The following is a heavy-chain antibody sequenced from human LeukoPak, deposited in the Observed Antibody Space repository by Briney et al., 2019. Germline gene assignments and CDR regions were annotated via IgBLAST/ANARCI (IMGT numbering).Heavy chain of an antibody. CDR3: AKAVGATLGAFDI. CDR2: ISSSSTYI. CDR1: GFTFSSYT. J-gene: IGHJ3*02. Sequence: GGSLRLSCAASGFTFSSYTMNWVRQAPGKGLEWVSSISSSSTYINYADSVKGRFTISRDNAKNSLYLQMNSLRAEDTAVYYCAKAVGATLGAFDIWGQGTMVTVSS. D-gene: IGHD1-26*01. V-gene: IGHV3-21*04.